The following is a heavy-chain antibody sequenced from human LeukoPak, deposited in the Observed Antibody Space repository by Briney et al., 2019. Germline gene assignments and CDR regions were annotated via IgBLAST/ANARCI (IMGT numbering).Heavy chain of an antibody. CDR1: GGSISSGDYY. J-gene: IGHJ3*02. Sequence: PSQTLSLTCTVSGGSISSGDYYWSWIRQPPGKGLEWIGYIYYSGSTYYNPSLKSRVTISVDTSKNQFSLKLSSVTAADTAVYYCARELRITIFGVVKDDAFDIWGQGTMVTVSS. CDR2: IYYSGST. D-gene: IGHD3-3*01. CDR3: ARELRITIFGVVKDDAFDI. V-gene: IGHV4-30-4*08.